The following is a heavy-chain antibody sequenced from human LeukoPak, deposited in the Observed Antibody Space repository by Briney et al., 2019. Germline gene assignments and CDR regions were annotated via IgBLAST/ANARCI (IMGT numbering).Heavy chain of an antibody. CDR2: IWYDGSNK. D-gene: IGHD3-22*01. CDR3: ARADYYDSSGPPMI. Sequence: PGRSLRLSCAASGFTFSSYGMHWVRQAPGKGLEWVAVIWYDGSNKYYADSVRGRFTISGDNSKNTLYLQMNSLRAEDTAVYYCARADYYDSSGPPMIWGQGTLVTVSS. V-gene: IGHV3-33*01. J-gene: IGHJ4*02. CDR1: GFTFSSYG.